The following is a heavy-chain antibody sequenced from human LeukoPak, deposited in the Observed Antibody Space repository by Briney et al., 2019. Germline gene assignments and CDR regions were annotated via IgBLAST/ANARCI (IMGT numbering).Heavy chain of an antibody. CDR2: ISGSGDFT. CDR1: GFTFSSYS. V-gene: IGHV3-23*01. Sequence: GGSLRLSCAASGFTFSSYSMNWVRQAPGKGLEWVSAISGSGDFTYYADSVKGRFTISRDTSKNTLYLQMNSLRAEDTAVYYCAKAGGYYGSGSHFDYWGQGTLVTVSS. CDR3: AKAGGYYGSGSHFDY. D-gene: IGHD3-10*01. J-gene: IGHJ4*02.